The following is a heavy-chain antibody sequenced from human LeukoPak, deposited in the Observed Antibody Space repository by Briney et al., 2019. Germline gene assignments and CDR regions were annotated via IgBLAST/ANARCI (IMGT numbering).Heavy chain of an antibody. Sequence: GGSLTLSCAASGFTFSDYYMRWLRQAPGKGRVGVLYISSSGSNIYYADSVRGRFTISRYNAKDSLYLQMNSLRAEDTAVYYCARYNARRKGLDSMDVGPQGPTVTVSS. CDR2: ISSSGSNI. D-gene: IGHD1-20*01. V-gene: IGHV3-11*01. CDR1: GFTFSDYY. CDR3: ARYNARRKGLDSMDV. J-gene: IGHJ6*02.